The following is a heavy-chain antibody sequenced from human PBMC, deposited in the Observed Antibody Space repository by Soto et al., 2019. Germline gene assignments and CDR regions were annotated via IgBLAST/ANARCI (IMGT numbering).Heavy chain of an antibody. V-gene: IGHV3-7*03. J-gene: IGHJ4*02. CDR1: GFTFSNFW. CDR3: ERAYEASSGWKFDY. D-gene: IGHD6-19*01. Sequence: EVQLVDSGGGLVHPGGSLRLSCAASGFTFSNFWMTWGRQAPGKGLEWVANIKEDGSRTYYVDSVKGRFTISRDNAENSLYLQLNSLRADDTAVYYCERAYEASSGWKFDYWGQGILVTVSS. CDR2: IKEDGSRT.